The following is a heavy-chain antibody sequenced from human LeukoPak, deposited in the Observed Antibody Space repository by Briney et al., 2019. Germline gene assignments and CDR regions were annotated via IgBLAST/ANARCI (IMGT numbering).Heavy chain of an antibody. V-gene: IGHV3-48*03. CDR1: GFTFSSYE. CDR3: ARGSYGDYEKRFDY. J-gene: IGHJ4*02. D-gene: IGHD4-17*01. Sequence: GGSLRLSCAASGFTFSSYEMNWVRQAPGKGLEWVSYISSSGSTIYYADSVKGQFTISRDNAKNSLYLQMNSLRAEDTAVYYCARGSYGDYEKRFDYWGQGTLVTVSS. CDR2: ISSSGSTI.